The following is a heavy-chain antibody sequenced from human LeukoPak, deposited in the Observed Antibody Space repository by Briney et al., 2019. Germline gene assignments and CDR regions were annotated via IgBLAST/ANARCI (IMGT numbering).Heavy chain of an antibody. V-gene: IGHV3-21*01. CDR2: ISSSSNYI. D-gene: IGHD3-10*01. CDR3: ARKQNRARGVSDFDY. J-gene: IGHJ4*02. CDR1: GFAFSHHN. Sequence: GGSLRLSCTATGFAFSHHNMNWVRQAPGKGLEWVASISSSSNYIYYSDSVKGRFTISRDNAKNSLFLQMNGLRAEDTAVYYCARKQNRARGVSDFDYWGQGTLVTVSS.